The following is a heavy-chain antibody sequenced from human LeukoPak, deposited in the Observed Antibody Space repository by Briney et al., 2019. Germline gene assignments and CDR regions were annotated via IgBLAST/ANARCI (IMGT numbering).Heavy chain of an antibody. J-gene: IGHJ3*02. D-gene: IGHD1-26*01. CDR2: ISGSGGST. CDR3: AKDRGGSYYGDAFDI. CDR1: GFTFSSYA. Sequence: GGSLRLSCAASGFTFSSYAMSWARQAPGKGLEWVSGISGSGGSTYYADSVKGRFTISRDNSKNTLYLQMNSLRAEDTAVYYCAKDRGGSYYGDAFDIWGQGTMVTVSS. V-gene: IGHV3-23*01.